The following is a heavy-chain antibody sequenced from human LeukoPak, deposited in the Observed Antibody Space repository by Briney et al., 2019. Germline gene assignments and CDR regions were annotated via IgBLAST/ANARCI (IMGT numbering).Heavy chain of an antibody. CDR1: GFSFSSYGM. CDR2: IHHSGSI. D-gene: IGHD3-10*01. Sequence: GSLRLSCAASGFSFSSYGMNWVRQPPGEGLEWIAEIHHSGSINYNPSLKSRVTISVDKAKNQFSLNLNSVTAADTAVYYCARGGDRSFDYWGQGTLVTVSS. J-gene: IGHJ4*02. CDR3: ARGGDRSFDY. V-gene: IGHV4-4*02.